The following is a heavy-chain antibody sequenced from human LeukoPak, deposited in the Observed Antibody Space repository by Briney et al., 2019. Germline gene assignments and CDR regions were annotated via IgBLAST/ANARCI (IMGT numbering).Heavy chain of an antibody. D-gene: IGHD4-17*01. J-gene: IGHJ6*03. CDR3: ARATDNYYFYYMDV. V-gene: IGHV3-21*01. Sequence: GGSLRLSCAASGFTFRSYAMSWVRQAPGRGVGWVSSISTSSSYIYYSDSVNGRFTISRDNAKNSVYLQMNSLRAEDTAVYYCARATDNYYFYYMDVWGKGTTVTVSS. CDR1: GFTFRSYA. CDR2: ISTSSSYI.